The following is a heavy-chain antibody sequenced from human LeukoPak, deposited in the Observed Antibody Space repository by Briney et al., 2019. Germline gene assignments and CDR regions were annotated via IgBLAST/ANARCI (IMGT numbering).Heavy chain of an antibody. CDR3: ARDPAGF. CDR2: IQSNGGSE. Sequence: GGSLRLXCVASGFTFSTYGMQWVRQAPGKGLEWVAFIQSNGGSEFYVDSVKGRFTISRDNSKNTVYLQMSSLRVEDTAVYYCARDPAGFWGQGTLVTVSS. J-gene: IGHJ4*02. D-gene: IGHD3-10*01. V-gene: IGHV3-30*02. CDR1: GFTFSTYG.